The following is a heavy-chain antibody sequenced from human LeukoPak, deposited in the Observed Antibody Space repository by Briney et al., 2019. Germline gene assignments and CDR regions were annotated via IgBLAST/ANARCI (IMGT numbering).Heavy chain of an antibody. CDR1: GFTFSSYA. CDR2: ISGSGGST. CDR3: AKGPYSRPDTFDY. J-gene: IGHJ4*02. V-gene: IGHV3-23*01. D-gene: IGHD6-13*01. Sequence: ESGGSLRLSCAASGFTFSSYAMSWVRQAPGKGLEWVSAISGSGGSTYYADSVKGRFTISRDNSKNTLYLQMNSLRAEDTAVYYCAKGPYSRPDTFDYWGQGTLVTVSS.